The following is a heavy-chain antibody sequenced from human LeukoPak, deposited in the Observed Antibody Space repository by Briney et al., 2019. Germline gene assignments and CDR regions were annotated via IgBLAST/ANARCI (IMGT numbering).Heavy chain of an antibody. CDR1: GFTFSSYA. D-gene: IGHD3-16*02. CDR3: AKGCRLRLGELSLWAPFDY. Sequence: ASVKVSCKASGFTFSSYAMSWVRQAPGKGLEWVSAISGSGGSTYYADSVKGRFTISRDNSKNTLYLQMNSLRAEDTAVYYCAKGCRLRLGELSLWAPFDYWGQGTLVTVSS. CDR2: ISGSGGST. J-gene: IGHJ4*02. V-gene: IGHV3-23*01.